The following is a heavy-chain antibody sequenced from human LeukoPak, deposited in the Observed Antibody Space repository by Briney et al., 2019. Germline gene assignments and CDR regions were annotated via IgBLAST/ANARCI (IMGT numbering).Heavy chain of an antibody. CDR3: AKGHGYSSSWYPSAFDI. CDR2: ISGSGGSK. J-gene: IGHJ3*02. Sequence: GGSLRLSCAASGFTFSSYAMSWVRQAPGKGLEWVSAISGSGGSKYYADSVKGRFTISRDNSKNTLYLQMNSLRAEDTAVYYCAKGHGYSSSWYPSAFDIWGQGTMVTVSS. CDR1: GFTFSSYA. D-gene: IGHD6-13*01. V-gene: IGHV3-23*01.